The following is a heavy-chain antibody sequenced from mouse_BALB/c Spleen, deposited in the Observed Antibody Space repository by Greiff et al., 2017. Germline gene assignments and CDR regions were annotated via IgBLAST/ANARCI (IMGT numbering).Heavy chain of an antibody. J-gene: IGHJ2*01. CDR1: GFTFSSYT. CDR2: ISSGGSYT. Sequence: EVQVVESGGGLVKPGGSLKLSCAASGFTFSSYTMSWVRQTPEKRLEWVATISSGGSYTYYPDSVKGRFTISRDNAKNTLYLQMSSLKSEDTAMYYCTRGGYGYGGFDYGGQGTNLPIPA. V-gene: IGHV5-6-4*01. CDR3: TRGGYGYGGFDY. D-gene: IGHD2-2*01.